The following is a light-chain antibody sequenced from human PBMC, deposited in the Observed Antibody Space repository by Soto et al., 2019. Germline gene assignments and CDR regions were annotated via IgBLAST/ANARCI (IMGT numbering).Light chain of an antibody. V-gene: IGLV1-44*01. CDR2: SNN. Sequence: QSVLTQPPSASGTPGQRVIISCSGSSSNIGSNSVNWYQQLPGTAPKHLIHSNNQRPSGVPDRFSGSKSGTSASLAISGLQSEDEADYYCAAWDDRLSWVFGGGTQLTVL. CDR1: SSNIGSNS. CDR3: AAWDDRLSWV. J-gene: IGLJ3*02.